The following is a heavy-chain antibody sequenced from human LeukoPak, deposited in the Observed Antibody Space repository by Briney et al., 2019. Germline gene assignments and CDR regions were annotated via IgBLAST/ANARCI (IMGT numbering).Heavy chain of an antibody. CDR1: GFTFSSYS. D-gene: IGHD2-21*02. CDR2: ISSSSSYI. CDR3: ARDSGYCGGDGYSGAFDI. J-gene: IGHJ3*02. V-gene: IGHV3-21*01. Sequence: GGSLRLSCAASGFTFSSYSMNWVRQAPGKGLEWVSSISSSSSYIYYADSAKGRFTISRDNAKKSLYLQMNSLRAEDTAVYYCARDSGYCGGDGYSGAFDIWGQGTMVTVSS.